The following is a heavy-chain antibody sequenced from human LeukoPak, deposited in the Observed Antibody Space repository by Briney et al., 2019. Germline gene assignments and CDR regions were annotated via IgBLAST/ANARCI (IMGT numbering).Heavy chain of an antibody. Sequence: SETLSLTCTVSGGSISSGDYYWSWIRQPPGKGLEWIGYMNYSGSTYYNPSLKSRVTISIDTSKNQFSLKLTSVTAADTAVYYCARYCSGGSCYPYYYYAMDVWGQGTTVTVSS. V-gene: IGHV4-30-4*01. CDR1: GGSISSGDYY. D-gene: IGHD2-15*01. CDR3: ARYCSGGSCYPYYYYAMDV. J-gene: IGHJ6*02. CDR2: MNYSGST.